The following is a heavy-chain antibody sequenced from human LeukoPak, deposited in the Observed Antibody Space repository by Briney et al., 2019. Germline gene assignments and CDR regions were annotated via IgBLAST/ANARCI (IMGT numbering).Heavy chain of an antibody. V-gene: IGHV1-69*04. CDR2: IIPILGIA. J-gene: IGHJ6*02. CDR3: AGEGYWRRTSFLGRDYFYGMGV. CDR1: GGTFSSYA. Sequence: GASVKVSCEASGGTFSSYAISWVRQAPGQGLEWMGRIIPILGIANYAQKFQGRVTITADKSPSTAYMELSKLGSEDTAVYYCAGEGYWRRTSFLGRDYFYGMGVWGQGNTVTVSS. D-gene: IGHD2-2*01.